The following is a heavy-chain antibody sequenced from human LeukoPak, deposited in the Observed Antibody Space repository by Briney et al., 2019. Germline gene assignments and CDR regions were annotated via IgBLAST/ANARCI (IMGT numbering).Heavy chain of an antibody. Sequence: SETLSLTCAVSGGSISSSDWWSWVRQPPGKGLEWIGEIYHSGSTNYNPSLKSRVTIPVDKSKNQFSLKLSSVTAADTAVYYCARAMYYYDSPRFDPWGQGTLVTVSS. V-gene: IGHV4-4*02. CDR1: GGSISSSDW. D-gene: IGHD3-22*01. J-gene: IGHJ5*02. CDR2: IYHSGST. CDR3: ARAMYYYDSPRFDP.